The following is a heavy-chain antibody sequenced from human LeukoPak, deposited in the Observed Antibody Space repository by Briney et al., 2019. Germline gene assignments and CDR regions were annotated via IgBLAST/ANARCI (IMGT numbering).Heavy chain of an antibody. D-gene: IGHD4-11*01. V-gene: IGHV3-21*01. CDR1: GFTFSGFW. Sequence: GGSLRLSCAASGFTFSGFWMHWVRQAPGKGLVWVSSINNVGSHIYYAGSVRGRFTISRDNAKNLLYLQMDSLRAEDTAVYYCARDPTQYLRYGYFDYWGQGTLVTVSS. J-gene: IGHJ4*02. CDR2: INNVGSHI. CDR3: ARDPTQYLRYGYFDY.